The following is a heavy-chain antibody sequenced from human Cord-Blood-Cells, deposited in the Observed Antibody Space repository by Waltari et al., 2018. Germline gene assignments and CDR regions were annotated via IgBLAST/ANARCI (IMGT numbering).Heavy chain of an antibody. J-gene: IGHJ4*02. V-gene: IGHV1-69*01. CDR2: ITPIFVTA. CDR1: GGTFSSSA. Sequence: QVQLVQSGAEVKKPGSWVKVSCKASGGTFSSSAISWVRQGPGQGHEWMGGITPIFVTANDAQKCEGRVTSTADESTSTADMEPSTLRSEDTAVYYCARGRDQYYFDYWGQGTLVTVSS. CDR3: ARGRDQYYFDY. D-gene: IGHD2-2*01.